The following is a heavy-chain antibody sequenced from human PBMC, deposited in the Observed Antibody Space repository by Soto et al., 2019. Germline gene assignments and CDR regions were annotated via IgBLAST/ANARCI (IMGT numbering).Heavy chain of an antibody. CDR2: INHSGST. J-gene: IGHJ3*02. CDR1: GGSFSGYY. V-gene: IGHV4-34*01. D-gene: IGHD1-26*01. Sequence: SETLSLTCAVYGGSFSGYYWSWIRQPPGKGLEWIGEINHSGSTNYNPSLKSRVTISVDTSKNQFSLKLCSVTAADTAVYYCATVGAPDAFDIWGQGTMVTVSS. CDR3: ATVGAPDAFDI.